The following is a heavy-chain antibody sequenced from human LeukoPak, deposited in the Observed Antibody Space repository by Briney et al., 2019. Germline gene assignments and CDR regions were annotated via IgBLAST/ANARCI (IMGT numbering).Heavy chain of an antibody. V-gene: IGHV1-69*05. CDR1: GGTFSSYA. Sequence: ASVKVSCKASGGTFSSYAISWVRQAPGQGLEWMGGIIPIFGTANYAQKFQGRVTITTDESTSTAYMELSSLRSDDTAVYYCARDLRDDYNHLRFDPWGQGTLVTVSS. J-gene: IGHJ5*02. D-gene: IGHD5-24*01. CDR2: IIPIFGTA. CDR3: ARDLRDDYNHLRFDP.